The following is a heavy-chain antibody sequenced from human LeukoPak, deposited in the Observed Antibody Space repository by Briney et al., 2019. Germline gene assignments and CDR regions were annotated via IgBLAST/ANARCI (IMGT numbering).Heavy chain of an antibody. Sequence: GGSLRLSCAASGFTFSSYAMNWVRQAPGKGLEWVSAINGRGDNTYYADSVKGRFTISRDNSKSTLFLQMNSVRAEDTAIYYCAKDRVSPGFNLFDPWGQGTLVTVSS. CDR1: GFTFSSYA. D-gene: IGHD2/OR15-2a*01. V-gene: IGHV3-23*01. J-gene: IGHJ5*02. CDR2: INGRGDNT. CDR3: AKDRVSPGFNLFDP.